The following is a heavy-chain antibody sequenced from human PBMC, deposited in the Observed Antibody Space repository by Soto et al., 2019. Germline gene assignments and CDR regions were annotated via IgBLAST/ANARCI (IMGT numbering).Heavy chain of an antibody. CDR2: IYYSGST. Sequence: PSETLSLTCTVSGGSISSGDYYWSWIRQPPGKGLEWIGYIYYSGSTYYNPSLKSRVTISVDTSKNQFSLKLSSVTAADTAVYYCARSPQNIEDLDYWGQGTRVTVSS. D-gene: IGHD5-12*01. J-gene: IGHJ4*02. V-gene: IGHV4-30-4*01. CDR1: GGSISSGDYY. CDR3: ARSPQNIEDLDY.